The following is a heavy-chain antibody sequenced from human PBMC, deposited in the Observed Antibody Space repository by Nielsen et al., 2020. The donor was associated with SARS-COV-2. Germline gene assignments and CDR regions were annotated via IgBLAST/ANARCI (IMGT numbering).Heavy chain of an antibody. V-gene: IGHV1-18*01. CDR2: ISAYNGNT. J-gene: IGHJ3*02. Sequence: ASVKVSCKASGYTFTSYGISWVRQAPGQGLEWMGWISAYNGNTNYAQKLQGRVTMTTDTSTSTACMELRSLRSDDTAVYYCARGLSSLAAEAFDIWGQGTMVTVSS. D-gene: IGHD6-13*01. CDR1: GYTFTSYG. CDR3: ARGLSSLAAEAFDI.